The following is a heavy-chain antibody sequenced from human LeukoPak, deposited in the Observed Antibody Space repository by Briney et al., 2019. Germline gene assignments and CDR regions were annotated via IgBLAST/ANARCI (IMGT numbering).Heavy chain of an antibody. J-gene: IGHJ6*04. Sequence: GSLRLSCAASGFTFSRYAVSWVRQAPGKGLKWVSEISGSGGSIYYADSVKGRFTISRDNAKNSLYLQMNSLRAEDTAVYYCAELGITMIGGVWGKGTTVTISS. CDR3: AELGITMIGGV. CDR1: GFTFSRYA. V-gene: IGHV3-23*01. D-gene: IGHD3-10*02. CDR2: ISGSGGSI.